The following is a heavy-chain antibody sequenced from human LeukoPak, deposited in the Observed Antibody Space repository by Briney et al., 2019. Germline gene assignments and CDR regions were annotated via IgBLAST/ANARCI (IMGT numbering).Heavy chain of an antibody. D-gene: IGHD6-25*01. V-gene: IGHV3-23*01. CDR1: GFTFSNYA. Sequence: GGSLRLSCAASGFTFSNYAMSWVRQAPGKALEWVSAITSGGGTTYYAGSVKGRFTISRDNSKNTLYLQMNSLRAEDTAVYYCARDPPRAAWVFDYWGEGTLVSVSS. J-gene: IGHJ4*02. CDR2: ITSGGGTT. CDR3: ARDPPRAAWVFDY.